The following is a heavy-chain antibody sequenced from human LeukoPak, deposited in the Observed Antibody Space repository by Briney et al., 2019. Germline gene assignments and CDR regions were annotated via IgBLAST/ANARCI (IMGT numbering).Heavy chain of an antibody. D-gene: IGHD6-13*01. CDR1: GGSISSSNW. CDR2: IYHSGST. Sequence: SETLSLTCAVSGGSISSSNWWSWVRQPPGKGLEWIGEIYHSGSTNYNPSLKSRVTISVDKSKNQFSLKLSSVTAADTAVYYCAHSSSWYEYYFDYWGQGTLVTVSS. CDR3: AHSSSWYEYYFDY. J-gene: IGHJ4*02. V-gene: IGHV4-4*02.